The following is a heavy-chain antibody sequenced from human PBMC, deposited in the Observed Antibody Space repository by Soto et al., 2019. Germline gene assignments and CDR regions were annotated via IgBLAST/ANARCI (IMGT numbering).Heavy chain of an antibody. CDR2: IYYSGST. Sequence: QVQLQESGPGLVKPSQTLSLTCTVSGGSISSGGYYWSWIRQHPGKGLEWIGYIYYSGSTYYNPSLKSRVTISVDTSKNQFSLKLSSVTAADTAVYYCASGDPRPVAPQTYFDYWGQGTLVTVSS. D-gene: IGHD2-21*02. CDR1: GGSISSGGYY. V-gene: IGHV4-31*03. J-gene: IGHJ4*02. CDR3: ASGDPRPVAPQTYFDY.